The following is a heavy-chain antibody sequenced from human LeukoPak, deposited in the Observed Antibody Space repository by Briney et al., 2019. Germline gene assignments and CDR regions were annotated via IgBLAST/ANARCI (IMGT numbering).Heavy chain of an antibody. Sequence: SVKVSCKASGGTFSSYAISWVRQAPGQGLEWMGRIIPIFGTANYAQKFQGRVTITTDESASTAYMELSSLRSEDTAVYYCARGGSRGENYFDYWGQGTLVTVSS. CDR3: ARGGSRGENYFDY. CDR1: GGTFSSYA. D-gene: IGHD6-13*01. CDR2: IIPIFGTA. J-gene: IGHJ4*02. V-gene: IGHV1-69*05.